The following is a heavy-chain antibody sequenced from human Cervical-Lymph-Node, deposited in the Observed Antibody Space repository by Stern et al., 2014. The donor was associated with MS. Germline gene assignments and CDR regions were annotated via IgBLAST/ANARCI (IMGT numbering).Heavy chain of an antibody. CDR1: GFTFSSYA. J-gene: IGHJ4*02. D-gene: IGHD6-19*01. CDR3: AKVYGSGPFDY. CDR2: ISGSDGST. V-gene: IGHV3-23*04. Sequence: EVHLVESGGTLVQPGGSLRLSCAASGFTFSSYAMSWVRQAPGKGLEWVSVISGSDGSTFYAVSVKGRFTISRDNSKNTLFLQMNSLRAEDTAVYYCAKVYGSGPFDYWGQGTLVTVSS.